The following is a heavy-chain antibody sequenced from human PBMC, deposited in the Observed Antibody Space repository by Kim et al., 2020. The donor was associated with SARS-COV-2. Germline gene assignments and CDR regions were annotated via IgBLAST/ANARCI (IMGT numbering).Heavy chain of an antibody. J-gene: IGHJ5*01. D-gene: IGHD2-2*01. V-gene: IGHV3-23*01. CDR3: VRAPVRGGVRTRVLVT. CDR1: GFAFDTYG. CDR2: ISGATPKT. Sequence: GGSLRLSCAASGFAFDTYGMSWVRQAPGKGPVWVSSISGATPKTTSTDSVNGRFTISRDNAKTMVNLQMRSLRVEDTAAYYCVRAPVRGGVRTRVLVTWG.